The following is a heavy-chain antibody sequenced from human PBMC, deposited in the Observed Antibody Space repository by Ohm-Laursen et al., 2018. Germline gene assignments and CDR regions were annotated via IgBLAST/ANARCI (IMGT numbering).Heavy chain of an antibody. J-gene: IGHJ6*02. D-gene: IGHD5-18*01. Sequence: SLRLSCAASVFSFNDYGMHWVCLAPGTGLERVAVIWNDGTNRYYADSVEGRFTISRDKFKNTLDLQMHGLRVEDTAVYYCARDEEYRDFYYYGMDVWGQGTTVIVSS. V-gene: IGHV3-33*01. CDR3: ARDEEYRDFYYYGMDV. CDR2: IWNDGTNR. CDR1: VFSFNDYG.